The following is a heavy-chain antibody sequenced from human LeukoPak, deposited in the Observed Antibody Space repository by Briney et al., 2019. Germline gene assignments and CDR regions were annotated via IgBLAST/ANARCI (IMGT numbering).Heavy chain of an antibody. D-gene: IGHD2-21*02. CDR3: AKRTVVVTAPAHSDY. Sequence: PGGSLRLSCAGSGFSFTNFGMNWVRQAPGKSMEWVANMTQEGSEKSYVDSVKGRFTISRDNANNILYLQMTGLRGEDTAVYYCAKRTVVVTAPAHSDYWGQGTLVTVSS. V-gene: IGHV3-7*01. CDR2: MTQEGSEK. J-gene: IGHJ4*02. CDR1: GFSFTNFG.